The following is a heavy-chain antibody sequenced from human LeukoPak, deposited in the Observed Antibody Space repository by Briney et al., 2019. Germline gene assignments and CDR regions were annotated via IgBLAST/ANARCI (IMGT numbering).Heavy chain of an antibody. CDR2: ISYSGRS. V-gene: IGHV4-39*07. CDR1: DGSISSNSYY. D-gene: IGHD3-16*01. CDR3: ARDLNYGDYYYGMDV. Sequence: PSETLSLTCTVSDGSISSNSYYWGWIRQPPGKGLEWIGSISYSGRSYYNPSLESRVTISVDASKNQFSLKLSSVTAADTAVYYCARDLNYGDYYYGMDVWGQGTTVTVSS. J-gene: IGHJ6*02.